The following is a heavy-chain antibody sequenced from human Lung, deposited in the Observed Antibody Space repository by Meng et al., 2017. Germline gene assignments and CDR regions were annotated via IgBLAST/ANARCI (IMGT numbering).Heavy chain of an antibody. Sequence: QLQLQASGPGLVKPSETLSLTCTVSGGSISSSSYHWGWIRQPPGKGLEWIGTIYYRGNTYYNPSLKSRVTISVDTSKNQFSLKVRSVTAADTAVYYCASYGGSFSDYWGQGTLVTVSS. CDR1: GGSISSSSYH. J-gene: IGHJ4*02. CDR2: IYYRGNT. D-gene: IGHD1-26*01. V-gene: IGHV4-39*01. CDR3: ASYGGSFSDY.